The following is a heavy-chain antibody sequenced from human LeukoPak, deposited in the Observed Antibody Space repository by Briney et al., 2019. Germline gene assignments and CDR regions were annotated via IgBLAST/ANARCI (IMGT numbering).Heavy chain of an antibody. D-gene: IGHD1-1*01. CDR2: INTNTGNP. J-gene: IGHJ4*02. Sequence: ASVKVSCKASGYTFSSYAMNWVRQAPGQGLEWMGWINTNTGNPTYAQGFTGRFVFSLDTSVSTAYLQISSLKVEDTGVYYCARFAAAKTGTFDYWGQGTLVTVSS. V-gene: IGHV7-4-1*02. CDR3: ARFAAAKTGTFDY. CDR1: GYTFSSYA.